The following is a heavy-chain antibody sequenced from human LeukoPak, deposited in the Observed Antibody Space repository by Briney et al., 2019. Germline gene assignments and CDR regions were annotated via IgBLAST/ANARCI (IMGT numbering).Heavy chain of an antibody. D-gene: IGHD2-2*01. V-gene: IGHV1-18*03. CDR3: ARGGRFRYQLLGALDY. CDR1: GYTFTSYG. CDR2: ISAYNGNT. Sequence: ASVKVSCKASGYTFTSYGISWVRQAPGQGLEWMGWISAYNGNTNYAQKLQGRVTMTTDTSTSTAYMELRSLRSDDMAVYYCARGGRFRYQLLGALDYWGQGTLVTVSS. J-gene: IGHJ4*02.